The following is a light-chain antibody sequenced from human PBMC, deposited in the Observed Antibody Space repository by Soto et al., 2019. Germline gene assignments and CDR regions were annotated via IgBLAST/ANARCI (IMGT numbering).Light chain of an antibody. V-gene: IGKV1-5*03. CDR3: QQYNTYPWT. CDR1: QSISSW. J-gene: IGKJ1*01. CDR2: KAS. Sequence: DIQMTQSPSTLSASVGDRVTITCRASQSISSWLAWYQQKPGKAPKVLIYKASSLESGVPSRFSGSGSVTEFTLTISRLQPDDFAPYYCQQYNTYPWTFGQGTQVEIK.